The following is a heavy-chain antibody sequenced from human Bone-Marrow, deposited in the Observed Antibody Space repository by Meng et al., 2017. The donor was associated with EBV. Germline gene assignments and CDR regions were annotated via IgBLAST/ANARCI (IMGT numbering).Heavy chain of an antibody. D-gene: IGHD4-11*01. J-gene: IGHJ4*02. Sequence: QVQLVHSGAEVKKPGASVKVSCKASGYTSTGHYMHWVRQAPGQGLEWMGRIDPNSGGADYAQKFQGGVTMTRDTSISTFYMELSRLTSDDTAVYFCARASDYGNDLDYWGQGTLVTVSS. CDR2: IDPNSGGA. V-gene: IGHV1-2*06. CDR3: ARASDYGNDLDY. CDR1: GYTSTGHY.